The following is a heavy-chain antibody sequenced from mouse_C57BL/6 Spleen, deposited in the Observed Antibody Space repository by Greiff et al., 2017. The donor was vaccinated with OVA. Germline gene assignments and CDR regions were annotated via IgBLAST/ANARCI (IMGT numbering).Heavy chain of an antibody. CDR1: GYTFTSYW. CDR3: ARRGLYYYGSGYYFDY. D-gene: IGHD1-1*01. Sequence: QVQLQQPGAELVMPGASVKLSCKASGYTFTSYWMHWVKQRPGQGLEWIGEIDPSDSYTNSNQKFKGKSTLTVDKSSSTAYMQLSSLTSEDSAVYYCARRGLYYYGSGYYFDYWGQGTTLTVSS. J-gene: IGHJ2*01. V-gene: IGHV1-69*01. CDR2: IDPSDSYT.